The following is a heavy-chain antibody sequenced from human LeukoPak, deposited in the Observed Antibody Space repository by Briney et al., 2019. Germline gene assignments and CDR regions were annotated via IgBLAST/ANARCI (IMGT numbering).Heavy chain of an antibody. CDR2: IIPIFGTA. D-gene: IGHD1-1*01. Sequence: GASEKVSCKASGGTFSSYAISWVRQAPGQGLEWMGGIIPIFGTANYAQKFQGRVTITADESTSTAYMELSSLRSEDTAVYYCARGREGTFDYWGQGTLVTVSS. J-gene: IGHJ4*02. V-gene: IGHV1-69*13. CDR3: ARGREGTFDY. CDR1: GGTFSSYA.